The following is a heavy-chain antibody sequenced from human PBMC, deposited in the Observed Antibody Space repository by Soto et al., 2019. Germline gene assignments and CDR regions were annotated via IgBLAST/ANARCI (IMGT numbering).Heavy chain of an antibody. J-gene: IGHJ4*02. CDR2: TYYRSKWYT. Sequence: SQTLSLTCAISGDSVSGNSAAWNWIRQSPSRGLEWLGRTYYRSKWYTDYAVSVKSRITINPDTSKNQFSLQLNSVTPEDTAVYFCAREYCSGTSCSIFDYWGQGTLVTVSS. V-gene: IGHV6-1*01. D-gene: IGHD2-2*01. CDR1: GDSVSGNSAA. CDR3: AREYCSGTSCSIFDY.